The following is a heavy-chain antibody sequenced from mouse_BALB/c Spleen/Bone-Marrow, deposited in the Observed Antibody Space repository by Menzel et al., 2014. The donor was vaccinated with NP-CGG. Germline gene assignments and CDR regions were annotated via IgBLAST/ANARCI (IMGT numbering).Heavy chain of an antibody. CDR1: GYTFTTYT. CDR2: INPSSGYT. V-gene: IGHV1-4*01. J-gene: IGHJ2*01. Sequence: VHLQQSGAELARPGASVKMSCRASGYTFTTYTIHWVRQRPGQGLEWIGYINPSSGYTNYNQKFKDKATFTADKSSSTAYMQLSSLTSEDSAVYYCARRDDGYGFFDYWGQGTTLTVSS. D-gene: IGHD2-3*01. CDR3: ARRDDGYGFFDY.